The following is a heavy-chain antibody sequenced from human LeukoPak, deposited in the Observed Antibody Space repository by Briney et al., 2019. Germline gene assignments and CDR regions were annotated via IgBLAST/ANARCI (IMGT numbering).Heavy chain of an antibody. CDR3: APMDSSGYSDY. Sequence: SVKVSCKASGGTFSSYAISWVRQAPGQGLESMGGIIPIFGTANYAQKFQGRVTITADESTSTAYMELSSLRSEDTAVYYCAPMDSSGYSDYWGQGTLVTVSS. CDR2: IIPIFGTA. D-gene: IGHD3-22*01. CDR1: GGTFSSYA. V-gene: IGHV1-69*13. J-gene: IGHJ4*02.